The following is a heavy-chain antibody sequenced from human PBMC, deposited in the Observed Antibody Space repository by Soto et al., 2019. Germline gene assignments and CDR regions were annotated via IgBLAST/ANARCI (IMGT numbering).Heavy chain of an antibody. CDR1: GFTFSSYS. CDR2: IKQDGSEK. J-gene: IGHJ6*03. V-gene: IGHV3-7*03. CDR3: ASSLGYCSSTSCPAPNSYYYMDX. D-gene: IGHD2-2*01. Sequence: GGSLRLSCAASGFTFSSYSMNWVRQAPGKGLEWVANIKQDGSEKYYVDSVKGRFTISRDNAKNSLYLQMNSLRAEDTAVYYCASSLGYCSSTSCPAPNSYYYMDXGGKGTTVTVPS.